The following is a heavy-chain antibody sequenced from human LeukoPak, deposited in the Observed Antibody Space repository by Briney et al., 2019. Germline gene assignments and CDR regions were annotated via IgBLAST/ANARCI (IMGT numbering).Heavy chain of an antibody. Sequence: GASEKVSRKASGYTFTSYDINWVRQATGQGLEWMGWMNPNSGNTGYAQKFQGRVTMTRNTSISTAYMELSSLRSEDTAVYYCARAPPYSSSWDYYYYYGMDVWGQGTTVTVSS. V-gene: IGHV1-8*01. J-gene: IGHJ6*02. CDR2: MNPNSGNT. D-gene: IGHD6-13*01. CDR3: ARAPPYSSSWDYYYYYGMDV. CDR1: GYTFTSYD.